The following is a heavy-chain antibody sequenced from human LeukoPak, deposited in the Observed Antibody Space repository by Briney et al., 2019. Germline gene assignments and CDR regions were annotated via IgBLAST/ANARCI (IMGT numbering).Heavy chain of an antibody. Sequence: ASVKVSCKASGYTFTDYYMHWVRQAPGQGLEWMGRINPNSGGTDTAQKFQGRVTMTRDKSISTAYMELSRLRSDDTAVYYCTRDHCTRTSCYEDYYYGMDVWGQGTTVTVSS. CDR2: INPNSGGT. J-gene: IGHJ6*02. D-gene: IGHD2-2*01. V-gene: IGHV1-2*06. CDR1: GYTFTDYY. CDR3: TRDHCTRTSCYEDYYYGMDV.